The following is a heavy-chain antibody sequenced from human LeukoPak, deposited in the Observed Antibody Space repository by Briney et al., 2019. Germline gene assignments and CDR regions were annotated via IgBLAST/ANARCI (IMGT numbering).Heavy chain of an antibody. CDR2: FDPEDGET. J-gene: IGHJ4*02. V-gene: IGHV1-24*01. D-gene: IGHD5-12*01. CDR1: GSTLTEFP. Sequence: ASVKVSCKVSGSTLTEFPMHWVRQAPGKGLEWMGGFDPEDGETLYAQKFQGRVTMTEDTSTDTAYMELSSLRSEDTAVYYCATVQYSGYDFDSWGQGTLVTVSS. CDR3: ATVQYSGYDFDS.